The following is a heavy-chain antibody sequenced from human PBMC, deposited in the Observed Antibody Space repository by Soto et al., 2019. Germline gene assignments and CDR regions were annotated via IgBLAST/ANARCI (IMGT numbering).Heavy chain of an antibody. D-gene: IGHD6-19*01. J-gene: IGHJ4*02. Sequence: PWGSPRLSCAASGVTVSSYWMYGVRQAPGKGLVWVSRTNSDGSDTSYADSVKGRFTISRDNAKNTLYLQMNSLRAEDTAVYYCARDRGWSLFDYWGQGTLVTVSS. CDR1: GVTVSSYW. V-gene: IGHV3-74*01. CDR2: TNSDGSDT. CDR3: ARDRGWSLFDY.